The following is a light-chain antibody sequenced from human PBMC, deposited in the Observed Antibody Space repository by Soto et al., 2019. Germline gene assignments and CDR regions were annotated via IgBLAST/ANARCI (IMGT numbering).Light chain of an antibody. CDR1: QSIYTK. J-gene: IGKJ3*01. Sequence: EIVLTQSPGTLSLSPGEGATLSCRASQSIYTKLAWYQKKSGQAPRLLIYDASNRATGIPARFSGSGSGTDFTLTISSLEPEDFAVYYCQQRSTWPPFTFGPGTKVDIK. V-gene: IGKV3-11*01. CDR3: QQRSTWPPFT. CDR2: DAS.